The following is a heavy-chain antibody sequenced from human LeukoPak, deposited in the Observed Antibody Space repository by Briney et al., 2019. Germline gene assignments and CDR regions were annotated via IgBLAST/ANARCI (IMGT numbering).Heavy chain of an antibody. CDR3: ASGVANSYHYYGMDV. V-gene: IGHV4-59*01. J-gene: IGHJ6*02. Sequence: SETLSLTCTVSGGSISSYYWSWIRHPPGEGLELIRYIYYSGSTNHNHSLKSRVTISVDTSNNQSSLKLSSVTAADTDVYYCASGVANSYHYYGMDVWGQGTTVTVSS. CDR2: IYYSGST. D-gene: IGHD5-18*01. CDR1: GGSISSYY.